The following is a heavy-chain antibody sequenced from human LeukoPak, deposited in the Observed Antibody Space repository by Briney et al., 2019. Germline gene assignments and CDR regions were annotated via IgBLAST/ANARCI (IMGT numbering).Heavy chain of an antibody. CDR2: IYSGGST. V-gene: IGHV3-53*01. Sequence: PGGSLRLSCAASGLTVSSNYMSWVRQAPGKGLEWVSVIYSGGSTYYADSVKGRFTISRDNSKNTLYLQMNSLRAEDTAVYYCARVNSGSSPPYYYGMDVWGQGTTVTVSS. CDR3: ARVNSGSSPPYYYGMDV. J-gene: IGHJ6*02. D-gene: IGHD6-6*01. CDR1: GLTVSSNY.